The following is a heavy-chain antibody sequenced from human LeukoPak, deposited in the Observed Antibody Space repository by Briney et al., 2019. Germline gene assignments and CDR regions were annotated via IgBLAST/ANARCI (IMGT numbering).Heavy chain of an antibody. V-gene: IGHV3-21*01. D-gene: IGHD4/OR15-4a*01. CDR1: GFTFSSYS. Sequence: PGGSLRLSCAASGFTFSSYSMNWVRQAPGKGLEWVSFISGRSNYIYYADSVRGRFTISRDNAKNSLYLQMNSLRAEDTAVYYCARRAGAYSHPYDYWGQGTLVTVSS. J-gene: IGHJ4*02. CDR3: ARRAGAYSHPYDY. CDR2: ISGRSNYI.